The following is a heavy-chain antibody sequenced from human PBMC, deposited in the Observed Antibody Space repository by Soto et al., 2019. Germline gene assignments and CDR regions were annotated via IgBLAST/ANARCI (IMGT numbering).Heavy chain of an antibody. D-gene: IGHD2-21*02. CDR1: QYTFTNYY. Sequence: QVQLVQSGAEVTEPGASVKVSCKASQYTFTNYYLHWVRQAPGQRPEWMGWINSGGGTIYAQKFQGRLTMTRDTSITTAYMELSRLSSDDAGFYYCATSSDCSPLHDYWGQGTLVNVSS. CDR3: ATSSDCSPLHDY. V-gene: IGHV1-2*02. J-gene: IGHJ4*01. CDR2: INSGGGT.